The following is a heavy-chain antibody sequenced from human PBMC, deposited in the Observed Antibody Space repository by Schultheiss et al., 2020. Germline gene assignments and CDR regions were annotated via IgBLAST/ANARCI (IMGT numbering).Heavy chain of an antibody. J-gene: IGHJ4*02. V-gene: IGHV3-33*06. CDR2: IWYDGSNK. CDR3: AKDDLSGSSTSCYTW. D-gene: IGHD2-2*02. CDR1: GFTFSNAW. Sequence: GGSLRLSCAASGFTFSNAWMNWVRQAPGKGLEWVAVIWYDGSNKYYADSVKGRFTISRDNSKNTLYLQMNSLRAEDTAVYYCAKDDLSGSSTSCYTWWGQGTLVTVSS.